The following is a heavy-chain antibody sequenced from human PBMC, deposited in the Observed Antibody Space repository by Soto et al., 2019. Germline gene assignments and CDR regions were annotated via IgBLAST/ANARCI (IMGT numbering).Heavy chain of an antibody. V-gene: IGHV3-11*05. CDR1: GFTFSDYY. J-gene: IGHJ4*02. CDR2: ISSSSSYT. D-gene: IGHD5-12*01. CDR3: ARDHHRYSRYDYVDY. Sequence: GGSLRLSCAASGFTFSDYYMSWIRQAPGKGLEWVSYISSSSSYTNYADSVKGRFTISRDNAKNSLYLQMNSLRAEDTAVYYCARDHHRYSRYDYVDYWGQGILVTVSS.